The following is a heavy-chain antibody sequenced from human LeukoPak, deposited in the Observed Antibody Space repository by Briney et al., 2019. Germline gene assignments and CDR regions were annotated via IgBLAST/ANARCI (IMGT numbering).Heavy chain of an antibody. V-gene: IGHV4-59*08. J-gene: IGHJ4*02. CDR1: GGSISSYY. Sequence: PSETLSLTCTVSGGSISSYYWSWIRQPPGKGLEWIGYIYYSGSTNYKPSLKSRVTISVDTSKNQFSLKLSSVTAADTAVYYCARRSLTMVRGVIKGGAIDYWGQGTLVTVSS. CDR2: IYYSGST. CDR3: ARRSLTMVRGVIKGGAIDY. D-gene: IGHD3-10*01.